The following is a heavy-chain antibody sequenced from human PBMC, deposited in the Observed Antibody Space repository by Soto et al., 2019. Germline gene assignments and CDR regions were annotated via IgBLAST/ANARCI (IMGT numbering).Heavy chain of an antibody. J-gene: IGHJ4*02. V-gene: IGHV3-7*01. CDR3: ARENYFDY. CDR2: IKPDGSDK. Sequence: WGSLRLSCAASGFTFHIYWMGWVRQTPDKGLEWVANIKPDGSDKYYVDSVKGRFTISRDNAKNSLYLQMNSLRAEDTAVYYCARENYFDYWGQGTLVTVSS. CDR1: GFTFHIYW.